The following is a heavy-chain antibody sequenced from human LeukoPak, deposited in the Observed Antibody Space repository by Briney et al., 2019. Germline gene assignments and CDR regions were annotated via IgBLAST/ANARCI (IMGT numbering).Heavy chain of an antibody. CDR2: ISWNSGSI. D-gene: IGHD3-10*01. CDR1: GFTFTRFA. CDR3: AKDRSGSPEGYFDY. J-gene: IGHJ4*02. Sequence: GGSLRLSCAASGFTFTRFAMSWVRQAPGKGLEWVSGISWNSGSIGYADSVKGRFTISRDNAKNSLYLQMNSLRAEDTALYYCAKDRSGSPEGYFDYWGQGTLVTVSS. V-gene: IGHV3-9*01.